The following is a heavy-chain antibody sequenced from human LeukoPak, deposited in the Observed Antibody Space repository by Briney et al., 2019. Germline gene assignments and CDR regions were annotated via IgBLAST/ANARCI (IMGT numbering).Heavy chain of an antibody. CDR2: IGPTGSDR. D-gene: IGHD1-14*01. CDR3: ATETNGRHYDY. CDR1: GLTFSTSG. V-gene: IGHV3-21*06. Sequence: GGSLRLXCTASGLTFSTSGFNWVRQAPGKGLEWVASIGPTGSDRYHADSIKGRFTISRDNANNFLYLQMNSLRAEDTAVYYSATETNGRHYDYWGQGTLLAVSS. J-gene: IGHJ4*02.